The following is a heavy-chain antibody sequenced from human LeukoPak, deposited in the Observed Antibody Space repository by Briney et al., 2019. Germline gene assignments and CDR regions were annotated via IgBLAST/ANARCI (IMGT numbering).Heavy chain of an antibody. D-gene: IGHD2-2*02. J-gene: IGHJ6*02. V-gene: IGHV4-34*01. CDR3: ARYCSSTSCYTGGPYYYYGMDV. CDR2: INHSGST. CDR1: GVSIFSYY. Sequence: SETLSLTCTVSGVSIFSYYWSWIRQPPGKGLEWIGEINHSGSTNYNPSLKGRVTISVDTSKSQFSLKLSSVTAADTAVYYCARYCSSTSCYTGGPYYYYGMDVWGQGTTVTVSS.